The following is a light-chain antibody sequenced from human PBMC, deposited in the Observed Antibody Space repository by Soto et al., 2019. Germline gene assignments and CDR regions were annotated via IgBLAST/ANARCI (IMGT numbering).Light chain of an antibody. V-gene: IGKV3-11*01. CDR3: QQRSNWPPIT. J-gene: IGKJ5*01. CDR1: QSVSSY. Sequence: EIVLTQSPATLSLSPGERATLSCRARQSVSSYLAWYQQKPGQAPRLLIYDASSRATGIPARFSGSGSGTDFTLTISSLEPEDFAFYYCQQRSNWPPITFGQGTRLEIK. CDR2: DAS.